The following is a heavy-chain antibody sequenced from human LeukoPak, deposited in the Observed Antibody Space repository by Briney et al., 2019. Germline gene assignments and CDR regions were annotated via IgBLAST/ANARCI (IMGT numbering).Heavy chain of an antibody. Sequence: GGSLTLSCTASGFTFSSYSMNWVRHAPGQGREWVSPISSSSSYIFHADSVKGRFTITRDNAKNSLYLKMNSLSAEDMYVYYCARESYPVVVPAGPDFCGRGTLVTVSS. CDR1: GFTFSSYS. D-gene: IGHD2-2*01. CDR2: ISSSSSYI. V-gene: IGHV3-21*01. CDR3: ARESYPVVVPAGPDF. J-gene: IGHJ4*02.